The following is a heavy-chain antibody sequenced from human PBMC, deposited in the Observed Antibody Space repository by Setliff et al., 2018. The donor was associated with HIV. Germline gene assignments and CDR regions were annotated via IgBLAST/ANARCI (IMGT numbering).Heavy chain of an antibody. Sequence: PSETLSLTCTVSGGSISSYCWNWIRQSPGRGLEWIGLIFSSGSTKYNPSLQSRVTMSINTSKNQFSLKLTSVTAADTAVYYCARRIDNSGSFPDKNWFDTWGQGSQVTVSS. V-gene: IGHV4-59*08. CDR1: GGSISSYC. J-gene: IGHJ5*02. D-gene: IGHD3-10*01. CDR3: ARRIDNSGSFPDKNWFDT. CDR2: IFSSGST.